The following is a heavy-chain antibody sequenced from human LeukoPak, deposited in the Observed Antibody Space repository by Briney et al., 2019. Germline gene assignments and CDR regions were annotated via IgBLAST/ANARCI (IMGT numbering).Heavy chain of an antibody. D-gene: IGHD1-26*01. J-gene: IGHJ4*02. CDR2: INPNSGGT. CDR1: GYTFTGYY. CDR3: ARALWKWELLLFDY. Sequence: ASVKVSCKASGYTFTGYYMHWVRQAPGQGREWRGWINPNSGGTNYAQKFQGRVTMTRATSISTAYLELSRLRSDDTAVYYCARALWKWELLLFDYWGQGTLVTASS. V-gene: IGHV1-2*02.